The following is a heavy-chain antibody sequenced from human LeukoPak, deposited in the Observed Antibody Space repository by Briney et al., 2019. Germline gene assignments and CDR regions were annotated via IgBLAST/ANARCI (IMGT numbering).Heavy chain of an antibody. CDR3: ARGHYEMGV. CDR1: GFTFSDYY. J-gene: IGHJ6*02. Sequence: GGPLRLSCAASGFTFSDYYMTWIRQVPGKGLEWVSHIAHSGNGMWYADAVKGRFTISRDNAKNLLFLQMDSLRAEDTAVYYCARGHYEMGVWGQGTTVIVSS. V-gene: IGHV3-11*01. CDR2: IAHSGNGM.